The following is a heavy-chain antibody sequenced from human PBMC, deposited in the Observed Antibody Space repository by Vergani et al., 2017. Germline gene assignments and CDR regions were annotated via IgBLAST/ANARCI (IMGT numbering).Heavy chain of an antibody. V-gene: IGHV5-51*01. CDR2: IYPGDSDT. D-gene: IGHD5-18*01. J-gene: IGHJ4*02. Sequence: EVQLVQSGAEVKKPGESLTISCKGSGYSFTSNWIGWLRQMPGKVLEWMGIIYPGDSDTSYSPSFQGQVTISADKSISTAYLQWSSLKASDTALYYCAIRREGRGYDYWGQGTLVTVSS. CDR3: AIRREGRGYDY. CDR1: GYSFTSNW.